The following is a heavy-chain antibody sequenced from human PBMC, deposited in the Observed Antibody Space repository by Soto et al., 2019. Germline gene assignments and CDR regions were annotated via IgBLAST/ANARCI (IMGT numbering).Heavy chain of an antibody. CDR1: GFTLSSYG. Sequence: QVQLVESGGGVVQPGRSLRLSCVASGFTLSSYGMHWVRQAPGKGLEWVAGIWYDGINKHYADSVKGRFTISRDNSGNTGYLQMSSLRAEDTAVYYCARDDRLVGTTYRSYCFDHWGQGTLVTVSS. V-gene: IGHV3-33*01. D-gene: IGHD1-26*01. CDR3: ARDDRLVGTTYRSYCFDH. J-gene: IGHJ4*02. CDR2: IWYDGINK.